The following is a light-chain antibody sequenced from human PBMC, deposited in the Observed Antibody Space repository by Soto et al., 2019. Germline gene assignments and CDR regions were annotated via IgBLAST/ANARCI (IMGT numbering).Light chain of an antibody. V-gene: IGKV3-11*01. CDR2: DAS. CDR3: QQRSNWPTIT. CDR1: QSVRSF. Sequence: EIVLTQSPATLSLSPGDRATLACRASQSVRSFLAWYQQKPGQAPRLLIYDASNRATGVPARFSGSGSGTEFTLTISSLEPEDFAVYYCQQRSNWPTITFGQGTRLEIX. J-gene: IGKJ5*01.